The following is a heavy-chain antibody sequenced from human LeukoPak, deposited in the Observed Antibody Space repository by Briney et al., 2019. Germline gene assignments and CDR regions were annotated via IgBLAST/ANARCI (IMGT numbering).Heavy chain of an antibody. CDR3: ASWPGGWYGEDS. D-gene: IGHD6-19*01. CDR1: GFTVSNNF. CDR2: IYGGGST. V-gene: IGHV3-53*01. J-gene: IGHJ4*02. Sequence: GGSLRLSCAASGFTVSNNFMSWVRQAPGKGLEWVSVIYGGGSTYYADSVKGRFIISRDTSKNTLYLQMNSLRAEDTAVYYCASWPGGWYGEDSWGQGTLVTVSS.